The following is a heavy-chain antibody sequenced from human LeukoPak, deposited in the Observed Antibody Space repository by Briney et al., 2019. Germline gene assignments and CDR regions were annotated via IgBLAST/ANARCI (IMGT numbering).Heavy chain of an antibody. Sequence: SETLSLTCAVSGYSISSTNWWGWIRQPPGKGLEWIGYIYYSGSTYYNPSLQSRITMSVDTSKNQFSLKLSSVTAVDTAVYYCARTNERERGGESFNIWGQGTMVTVSS. CDR3: ARTNERERGGESFNI. CDR1: GYSISSTNW. J-gene: IGHJ3*02. V-gene: IGHV4-28*01. D-gene: IGHD3-16*01. CDR2: IYYSGST.